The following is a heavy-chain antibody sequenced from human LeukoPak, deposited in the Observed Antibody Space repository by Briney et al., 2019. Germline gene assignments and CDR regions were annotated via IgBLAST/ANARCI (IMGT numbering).Heavy chain of an antibody. Sequence: SVKVSCKASGYTFTSYDISWVRQAPGQGLEWMGGIIPIFGTANYAQKFQGRVTITADESTSTAYMELSSLRSEDTAVYYCFLIVVVPAAISYWGQGTLVTVSS. CDR1: GYTFTSYD. CDR2: IIPIFGTA. V-gene: IGHV1-69*13. J-gene: IGHJ4*02. CDR3: FLIVVVPAAISY. D-gene: IGHD2-2*01.